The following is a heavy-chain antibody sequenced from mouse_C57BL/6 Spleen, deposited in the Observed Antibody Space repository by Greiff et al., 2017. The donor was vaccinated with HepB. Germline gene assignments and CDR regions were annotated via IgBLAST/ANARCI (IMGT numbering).Heavy chain of an antibody. CDR2: ISSGGSYT. V-gene: IGHV5-6*02. J-gene: IGHJ4*01. Sequence: DVKLVESGGDLVKPGGSLKLSCAASGFTFSSYGMSWVRQTPDKRLEWVATISSGGSYTYYPDSVKGRFTISRDNAKNTLYLQMSSLKSEDTAMYYCARRRDGLYAMDYWGQGTSVTVSS. D-gene: IGHD2-3*01. CDR3: ARRRDGLYAMDY. CDR1: GFTFSSYG.